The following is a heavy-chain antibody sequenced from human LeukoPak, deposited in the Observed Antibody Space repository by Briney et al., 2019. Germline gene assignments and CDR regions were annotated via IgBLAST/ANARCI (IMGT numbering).Heavy chain of an antibody. CDR2: IIPILGIA. Sequence: GASVKVSCKASGYTFTSYDISWVRQAPGQGLEWMGRIIPILGIANYAQKFQGRVTITADKSTSTAYMELSSLRSEDTAVYYCARVQFYGSGSYYRARDDYWGQGTLVTVSS. D-gene: IGHD3-10*01. CDR3: ARVQFYGSGSYYRARDDY. V-gene: IGHV1-69*04. J-gene: IGHJ4*02. CDR1: GYTFTSYD.